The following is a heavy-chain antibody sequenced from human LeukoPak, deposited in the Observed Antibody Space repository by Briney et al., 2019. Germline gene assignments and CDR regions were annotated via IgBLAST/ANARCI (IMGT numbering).Heavy chain of an antibody. J-gene: IGHJ6*03. D-gene: IGHD4-11*01. CDR2: ISSSGSTI. CDR1: GFTFSDYY. Sequence: PGGSLRLSCAASGFTFSDYYMSWIRQAPGKGLEGVSYISSSGSTIYYADSVKGRFTISRDNAKNSLYLQMHSLRAEDTAVYYCARDSAGTVPPGFHYMDVWGKGTTVTVSS. CDR3: ARDSAGTVPPGFHYMDV. V-gene: IGHV3-11*01.